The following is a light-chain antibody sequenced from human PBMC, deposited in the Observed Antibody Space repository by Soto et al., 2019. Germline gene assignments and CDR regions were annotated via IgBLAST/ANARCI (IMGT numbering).Light chain of an antibody. J-gene: IGKJ4*01. V-gene: IGKV3-15*01. CDR3: QQYDDSPAEELT. CDR2: GAS. Sequence: EIVMTQSPATLSVSPGERATLSCRASRRISRNLAWYQQKPGQAPRLLIYGASTRATGIPGRFSGSGSGTECTLTISSLQSEDFAVYYCQQYDDSPAEELTFGGGTKVDVK. CDR1: RRISRN.